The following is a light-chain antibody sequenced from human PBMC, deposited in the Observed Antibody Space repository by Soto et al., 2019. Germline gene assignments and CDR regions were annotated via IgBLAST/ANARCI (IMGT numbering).Light chain of an antibody. V-gene: IGLV2-11*01. CDR1: NSDVGGYNF. J-gene: IGLJ3*02. CDR2: AVS. Sequence: SALTQPRSVSGSPGQSDTISCTGTNSDVGGYNFVSWYQQLPGKAPKLMISAVSQRPSGVPDRFSGSKSGNTASLTISGLQADDEADYFCCSYTASDIWVFGGGTKVTVL. CDR3: CSYTASDIWV.